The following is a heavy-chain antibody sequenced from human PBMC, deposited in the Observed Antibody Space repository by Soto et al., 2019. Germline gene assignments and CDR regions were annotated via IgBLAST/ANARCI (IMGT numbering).Heavy chain of an antibody. CDR1: GGSFSGHS. CDR2: INHSGRV. D-gene: IGHD3-22*01. V-gene: IGHV4-34*01. J-gene: IGHJ5*01. CDR3: STRAYDTNVYYRFDH. Sequence: QVQLQQWGAGLLKPSETLSLTCAVYGGSFSGHSWTWIRQSPGKGLEWIGDINHSGRVNYSPSLKSRVTISLDMSKNQCSLTLSTVTVADTAMYYCSTRAYDTNVYYRFDHWGQGTLVTVSS.